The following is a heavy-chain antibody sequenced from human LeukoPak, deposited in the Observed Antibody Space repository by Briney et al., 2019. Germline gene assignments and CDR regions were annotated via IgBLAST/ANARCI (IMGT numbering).Heavy chain of an antibody. D-gene: IGHD3-22*01. Sequence: GGSLRLSCAASGFTVSSNYMGWVRQAPGKGLEWVSVIYSGGSTYYADSVKGRFTISRDNSKNTLYLQMNSLRAEDTAVYYCARYSGYYDRVFDYWGQGTLVTVSS. CDR3: ARYSGYYDRVFDY. CDR1: GFTVSSNY. CDR2: IYSGGST. J-gene: IGHJ4*02. V-gene: IGHV3-53*01.